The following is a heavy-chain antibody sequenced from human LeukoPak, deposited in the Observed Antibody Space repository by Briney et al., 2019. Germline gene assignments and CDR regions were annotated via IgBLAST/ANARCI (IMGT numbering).Heavy chain of an antibody. CDR3: VSSSSWYSYYGMDV. D-gene: IGHD6-13*01. J-gene: IGHJ6*02. CDR2: ISSSGSTI. Sequence: GGSLRLSCAASGFTFSSYEMKWVRQAPGKGLEWVSYISSSGSTIYYADSVKGRFTISRDNAKNSLYLQMNSLRAEDTAVYYCVSSSSWYSYYGMDVWGQGTTVTVSS. V-gene: IGHV3-48*03. CDR1: GFTFSSYE.